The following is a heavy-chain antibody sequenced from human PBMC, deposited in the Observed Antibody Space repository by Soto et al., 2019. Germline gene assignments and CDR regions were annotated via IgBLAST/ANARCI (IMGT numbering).Heavy chain of an antibody. Sequence: EVELVESGGGLAQTGRSLRLSCAGSGFTFDDSDMYWVRQAPGKGLEWVSGISWCSGTIGYADSVKGRFTISRDNAKNYLYLEMSPLITEDTAIYYCVKRPWSPIGDLDLWGRGRLDTVYS. D-gene: IGHD2-8*01. V-gene: IGHV3-9*01. J-gene: IGHJ2*01. CDR3: VKRPWSPIGDLDL. CDR2: ISWCSGTI. CDR1: GFTFDDSD.